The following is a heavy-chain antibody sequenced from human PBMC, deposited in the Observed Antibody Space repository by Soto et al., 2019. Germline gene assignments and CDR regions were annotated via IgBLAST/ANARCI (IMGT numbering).Heavy chain of an antibody. J-gene: IGHJ3*02. D-gene: IGHD3-22*01. CDR3: ARDYYDSTGRAFDI. CDR1: GYTFTSYA. V-gene: IGHV1-3*05. CDR2: INAGNGNT. Sequence: QVQLVQSGAEEKKPGASVKVSCKASGYTFTSYAMHWVRQAPGQGLEWMGWINAGNGNTKYSQKFQGRVTITRDTSASTAYMELSSLGSEDTAVYYWARDYYDSTGRAFDIWGQGTMVTVSS.